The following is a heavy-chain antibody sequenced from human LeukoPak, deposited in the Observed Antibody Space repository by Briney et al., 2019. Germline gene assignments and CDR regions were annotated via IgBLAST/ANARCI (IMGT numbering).Heavy chain of an antibody. CDR3: ARVPSIAAAVSFRNQDYYYYMDV. J-gene: IGHJ6*03. Sequence: PSETLSLTCAVYGGSFSGYYWSWIRQPPGKGLEWIGEINHSGSTNYNPSLKSRVTISVDTSKNQFSLKLSSVTAADTAVYYCARVPSIAAAVSFRNQDYYYYMDVWGKGTTVTVSS. CDR1: GGSFSGYY. CDR2: INHSGST. V-gene: IGHV4-34*01. D-gene: IGHD6-13*01.